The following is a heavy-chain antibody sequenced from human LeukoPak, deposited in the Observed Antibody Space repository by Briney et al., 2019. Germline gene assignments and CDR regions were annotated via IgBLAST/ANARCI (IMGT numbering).Heavy chain of an antibody. CDR2: ISSSSSYI. D-gene: IGHD3-22*01. J-gene: IGHJ5*02. V-gene: IGHV3-21*01. CDR3: ARDRRGDYYDSSGRRDNWFDP. CDR1: GFTFSSYS. Sequence: GGSLRLSCAASGFTFSSYSMNWVRQAPGKGLEWVSSISSSSSYIYYADSVKSRFTISRDNAKNSLYLQMNSLRAEDTAVYYCARDRRGDYYDSSGRRDNWFDPWGQGTLVTVSS.